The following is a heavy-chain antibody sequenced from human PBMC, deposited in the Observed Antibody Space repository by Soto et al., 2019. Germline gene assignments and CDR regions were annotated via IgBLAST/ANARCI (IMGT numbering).Heavy chain of an antibody. CDR2: IYYSGST. V-gene: IGHV4-31*03. Sequence: KPSETLSLTCTVSGGSISSGGYYWSWIRQHPGKGLEWIGYIYYSGSTYYNPSLKSRVTISVDTSKNQFSLKLSSVTAADTAVYYCAMWTPDFWIGYYSISHRSDAYDIWGQGTMVTVSS. J-gene: IGHJ3*02. CDR1: GGSISSGGYY. D-gene: IGHD3-3*01. CDR3: AMWTPDFWIGYYSISHRSDAYDI.